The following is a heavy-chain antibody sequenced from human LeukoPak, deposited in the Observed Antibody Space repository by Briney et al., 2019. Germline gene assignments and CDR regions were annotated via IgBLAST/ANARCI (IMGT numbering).Heavy chain of an antibody. Sequence: PGGSLRLSCTASGFTFSDYYMTWIRQAPGKGLEWVSYISSSASTIYYEDSVKGRFTISRDNAKNSLFLQMNSLRAEDTAVYYCARSGSYTRRDYFDNWGQGTLVTVSS. D-gene: IGHD1-26*01. J-gene: IGHJ4*02. CDR1: GFTFSDYY. V-gene: IGHV3-11*01. CDR2: ISSSASTI. CDR3: ARSGSYTRRDYFDN.